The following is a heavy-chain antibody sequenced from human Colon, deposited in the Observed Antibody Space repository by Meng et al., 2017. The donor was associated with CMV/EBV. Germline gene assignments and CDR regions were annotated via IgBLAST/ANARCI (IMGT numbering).Heavy chain of an antibody. Sequence: GESLKISCAASGFTFEDYGMSWVRQAPGKGLEWVSGINWNGGSTGYADSVKGRFTISRDNAKNSLYLQMNSLRAEDTALYYCARAPYCSSTSCAGGYFDYWGQGTLVTVSS. CDR2: INWNGGST. V-gene: IGHV3-20*04. J-gene: IGHJ4*02. CDR1: GFTFEDYG. CDR3: ARAPYCSSTSCAGGYFDY. D-gene: IGHD2-2*01.